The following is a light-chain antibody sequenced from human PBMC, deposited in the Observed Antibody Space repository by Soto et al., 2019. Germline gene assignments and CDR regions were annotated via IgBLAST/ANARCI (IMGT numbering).Light chain of an antibody. CDR3: QQYNNWPPWT. V-gene: IGKV3-15*01. J-gene: IGKJ1*01. CDR2: GAS. Sequence: EIVMTQSPATLSVSPGERATLSCRASQSVSSNLAWYQQKPGQAPRLLIYGASTRATGIPARFSGSGSGTVFTLTISSQQSEDFAVYYCQQYNNWPPWTFGQGTKVEIK. CDR1: QSVSSN.